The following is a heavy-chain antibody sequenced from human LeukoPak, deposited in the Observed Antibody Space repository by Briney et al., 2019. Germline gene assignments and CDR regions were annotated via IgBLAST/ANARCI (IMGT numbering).Heavy chain of an antibody. CDR1: GGSISSGAYY. V-gene: IGHV4-31*01. Sequence: SQTLSLTCTVSGGSISSGAYYWSWIRQHPGKGLEWIGYIYNSGSTSYNPSLKSPITISMDTSKNQFSLRLNSVTAADTAVYYCARNGYSYGRKGATFDYWGQGTLVTVSS. D-gene: IGHD5-18*01. J-gene: IGHJ4*02. CDR3: ARNGYSYGRKGATFDY. CDR2: IYNSGST.